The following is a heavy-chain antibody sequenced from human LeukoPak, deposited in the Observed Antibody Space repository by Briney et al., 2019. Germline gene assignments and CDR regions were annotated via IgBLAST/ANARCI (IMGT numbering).Heavy chain of an antibody. D-gene: IGHD3-22*01. V-gene: IGHV4-59*12. Sequence: SETLSLTCTVSGGSISSYYWSWIRQPPGKGLEWIGNIYYSGSTYYNPSLKSRVTISVDTSNNQFSLKMTSVTAADTAVYYCARNRREPHSSGYYYSSAVDYWGQGTLVTVFS. J-gene: IGHJ4*02. CDR1: GGSISSYY. CDR2: IYYSGST. CDR3: ARNRREPHSSGYYYSSAVDY.